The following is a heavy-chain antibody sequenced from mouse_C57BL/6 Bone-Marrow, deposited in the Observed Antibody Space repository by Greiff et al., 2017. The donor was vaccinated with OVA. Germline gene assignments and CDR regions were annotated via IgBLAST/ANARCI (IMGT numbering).Heavy chain of an antibody. D-gene: IGHD2-3*01. CDR3: TTDGYMRGNYAMDY. V-gene: IGHV14-4*01. CDR2: IDPENGDT. CDR1: GFNIKDDY. Sequence: VQLKESGAELVRPGASVKLSCTASGFNIKDDYMHWVKQRPEQGLEWIGWIDPENGDTEYASKFQGQATITADTSSNTAYLQLSSLTSEDTAVYYCTTDGYMRGNYAMDYWGQGTSVTVSS. J-gene: IGHJ4*01.